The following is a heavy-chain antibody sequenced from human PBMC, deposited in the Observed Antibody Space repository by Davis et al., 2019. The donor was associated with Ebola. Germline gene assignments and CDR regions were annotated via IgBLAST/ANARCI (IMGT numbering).Heavy chain of an antibody. Sequence: MPSETLSLTCAVYGGSLSGNSWSWIRQPPGKGLEWIGEINHSGSTNYNPSLKSRVTISVDTSKNQFSLKLSSVTAADTAVYYCARGPGYSSSWYFLYNWFDPWGQGTLVTVSS. CDR3: ARGPGYSSSWYFLYNWFDP. CDR2: INHSGST. D-gene: IGHD6-13*01. V-gene: IGHV4-34*01. J-gene: IGHJ5*02. CDR1: GGSLSGNS.